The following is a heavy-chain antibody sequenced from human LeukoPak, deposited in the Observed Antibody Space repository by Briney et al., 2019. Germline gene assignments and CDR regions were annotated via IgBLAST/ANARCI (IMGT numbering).Heavy chain of an antibody. V-gene: IGHV1-69*04. J-gene: IGHJ3*02. Sequence: GASVKVSCKASGGTFSSYAISWVRQAPGQGLEWMGRIIPILGIANYAQKFQGRVTITADKSTSTAYMELSSLRSEDTAVYYCARDSGNPMAFDIWGQGTMVTVSS. D-gene: IGHD1-14*01. CDR3: ARDSGNPMAFDI. CDR1: GGTFSSYA. CDR2: IIPILGIA.